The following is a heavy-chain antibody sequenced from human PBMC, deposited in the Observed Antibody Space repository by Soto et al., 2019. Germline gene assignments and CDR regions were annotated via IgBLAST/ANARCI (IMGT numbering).Heavy chain of an antibody. J-gene: IGHJ4*02. CDR1: EGTFNSYA. D-gene: IGHD6-13*01. V-gene: IGHV1-69*01. Sequence: QAQVVQSGAEVRKPGSSVKLSCKASEGTFNSYAIAWVRQAPGQGLEWMGGIIPYYNTLNYAQKFQDRVTITAEDSTNTVYMELSSLRPDDTAVYFCASGASRWYPYFFASWAQGTLVTVSS. CDR2: IIPYYNTL. CDR3: ASGASRWYPYFFAS.